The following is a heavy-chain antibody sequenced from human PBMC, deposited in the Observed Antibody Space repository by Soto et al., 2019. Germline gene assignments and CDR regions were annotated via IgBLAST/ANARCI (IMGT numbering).Heavy chain of an antibody. CDR2: ISWNSGSI. J-gene: IGHJ6*04. Sequence: PGGSLRLSCAASGFTFDDYAMHWVRQAPGKGLEWVSGISWNSGSIGYADSVKGRFTISRDNAKNSLYLQMNSLRAEDTALYYCAKDGIRGIFYHYVVDGWGTGTTVTLSS. V-gene: IGHV3-9*01. D-gene: IGHD3-3*01. CDR3: AKDGIRGIFYHYVVDG. CDR1: GFTFDDYA.